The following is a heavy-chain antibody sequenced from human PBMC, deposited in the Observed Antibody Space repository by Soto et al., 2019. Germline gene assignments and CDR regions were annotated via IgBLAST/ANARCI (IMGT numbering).Heavy chain of an antibody. V-gene: IGHV3-21*01. CDR1: GFTFSSYS. J-gene: IGHJ4*02. CDR2: ISSSSSYI. Sequence: GRSLRLSCAASGFTFSSYSMIWVRQAPGKAQEWVSSISSSSSYIYYAYSVKGRFTISRDNPKNSLYLQMNSLRAEDTAVYYCPRDHSLAYWGKATLVTV. CDR3: PRDHSLAY. D-gene: IGHD3-3*02.